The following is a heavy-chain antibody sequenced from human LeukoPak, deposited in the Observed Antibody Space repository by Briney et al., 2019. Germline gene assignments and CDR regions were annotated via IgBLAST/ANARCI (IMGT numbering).Heavy chain of an antibody. J-gene: IGHJ4*02. D-gene: IGHD5-18*01. CDR3: ARAYGYSYGPHFDY. V-gene: IGHV1-69*05. CDR1: RGTFSSYA. Sequence: SVTVSCKASRGTFSSYAISWVRPAPGQGVEWMGGIIPIFGTANYAQKFQGRVTITTDESTSTAYMALSSLRSEDTAVYYCARAYGYSYGPHFDYWGQGTLVTVSS. CDR2: IIPIFGTA.